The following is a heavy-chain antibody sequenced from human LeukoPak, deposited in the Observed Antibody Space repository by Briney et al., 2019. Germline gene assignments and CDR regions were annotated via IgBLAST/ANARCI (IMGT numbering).Heavy chain of an antibody. J-gene: IGHJ3*02. CDR1: GFTFSNAW. Sequence: PGGSLRLSCAASGFTFSNAWMSWVRQAPGKGLEWVGRIKSKTDGGTTDYAAPVKGRFTISRDDSKNTLYLQMNSLKTEDTAVYYCTTSRLAAPDYDYVWGSYRFDAFDIWGHGTMVTVSS. D-gene: IGHD3-16*02. V-gene: IGHV3-15*01. CDR2: IKSKTDGGTT. CDR3: TTSRLAAPDYDYVWGSYRFDAFDI.